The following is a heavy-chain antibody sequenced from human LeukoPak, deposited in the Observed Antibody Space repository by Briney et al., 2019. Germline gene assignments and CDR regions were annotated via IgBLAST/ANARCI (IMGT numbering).Heavy chain of an antibody. CDR2: IHHSGST. CDR1: GGSISSSY. V-gene: IGHV4-59*01. D-gene: IGHD2-21*01. Sequence: SETLSLTCTVSGGSISSSYWSWIRQSPGKGLEWIGYIHHSGSTNSNPPLKSRVTISVDTPKNQFSLKLRSVTAADTAVYYCVRWQYCGGNCYFSAFDIWGQGTMVTVSS. J-gene: IGHJ3*02. CDR3: VRWQYCGGNCYFSAFDI.